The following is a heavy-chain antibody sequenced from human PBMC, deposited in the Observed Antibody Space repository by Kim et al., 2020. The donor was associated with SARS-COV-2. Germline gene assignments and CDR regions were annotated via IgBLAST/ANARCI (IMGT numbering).Heavy chain of an antibody. Sequence: FYADAVKGRFTISRDNSQNMVYLQMNSLRAEDTAIYYCAERLASSALDVWGQGTTVTVSS. CDR3: AERLASSALDV. D-gene: IGHD6-6*01. J-gene: IGHJ6*02. V-gene: IGHV3-23*01.